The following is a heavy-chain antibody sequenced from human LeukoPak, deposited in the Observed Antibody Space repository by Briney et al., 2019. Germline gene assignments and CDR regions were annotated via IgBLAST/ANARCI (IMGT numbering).Heavy chain of an antibody. V-gene: IGHV3-23*01. J-gene: IGHJ4*02. CDR1: GFTFSSLG. CDR3: ASRDVCGGTCYGIAY. D-gene: IGHD2-21*02. CDR2: ITGGGGST. Sequence: PGGSLRLSCAASGFTFSSLGMQWVRQAPGKGLEWVSHITGGGGSTDYADSVKGRFTISRDNSKNTLYLQMNILRAEDTAVYYCASRDVCGGTCYGIAYWGQGTLVTVSS.